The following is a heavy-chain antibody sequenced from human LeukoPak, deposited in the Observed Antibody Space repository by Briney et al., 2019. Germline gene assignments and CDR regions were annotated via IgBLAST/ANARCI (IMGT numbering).Heavy chain of an antibody. CDR1: GFTFSSYE. D-gene: IGHD4-17*01. V-gene: IGHV3-48*03. Sequence: PGGSLRLSCAASGFTFSSYEMNWVRQAPGMGLVWVSHITSGGGTIYYADSVKGRFTISRENAKRSLYLQMNSLRAEDTAVYYCARRDGESRYYFDYWGQGTLVTVSS. J-gene: IGHJ4*02. CDR2: ITSGGGTI. CDR3: ARRDGESRYYFDY.